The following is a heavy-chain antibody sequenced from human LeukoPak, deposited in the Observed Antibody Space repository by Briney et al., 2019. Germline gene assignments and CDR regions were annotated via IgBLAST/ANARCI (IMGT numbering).Heavy chain of an antibody. CDR1: GGSISIYY. Sequence: SETLSLTCTVSGGSISIYYWSWIRQPPGKGLEWIGYIYYSGSTNYNPSLKSRVTISVDTSKNQFSLKLSSVTAADTAVYYCARERTEAFDIWGQGTMVTVSS. CDR2: IYYSGST. CDR3: ARERTEAFDI. J-gene: IGHJ3*02. V-gene: IGHV4-59*01.